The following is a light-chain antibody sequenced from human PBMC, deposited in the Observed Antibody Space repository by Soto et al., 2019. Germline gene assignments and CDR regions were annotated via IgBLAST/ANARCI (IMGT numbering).Light chain of an antibody. J-gene: IGKJ5*01. Sequence: EIGLTQSPATLSLSPGERATLSCRASQSVSSYLAWYQQKPGQAPRLLIYDASNRATGIPGRFSGSGSGTDFTLTISSLEPEDFAVYYCQQRSNRPPTFGQGTRLEIK. V-gene: IGKV3-11*01. CDR2: DAS. CDR3: QQRSNRPPT. CDR1: QSVSSY.